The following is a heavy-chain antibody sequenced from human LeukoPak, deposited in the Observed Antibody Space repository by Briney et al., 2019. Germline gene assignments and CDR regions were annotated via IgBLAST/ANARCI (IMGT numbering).Heavy chain of an antibody. CDR3: ARDHYYESPFDY. D-gene: IGHD3-22*01. Sequence: GGSLRLSCAASGFTVSSNYMSWVRQAPGKGLEWVSVIYSGGSTYYADSVKGRFTISRDNSKNTLYLQMNSLRAEDTAVYYCARDHYYESPFDYWGQGTLVTVSS. V-gene: IGHV3-66*01. CDR2: IYSGGST. J-gene: IGHJ4*02. CDR1: GFTVSSNY.